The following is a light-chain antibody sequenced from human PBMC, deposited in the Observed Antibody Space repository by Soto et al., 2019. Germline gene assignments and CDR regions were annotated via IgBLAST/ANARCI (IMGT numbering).Light chain of an antibody. Sequence: QSVLTQPASVSGSPGQSITISCTGTSSDVGGYTYVSWYQQHPGKAPKLMIYXXSNRPSXXXXRFSGSKSGNTASLTISGLQTEDEADYYCSSYTNSNTRVFGGGTKLTVL. CDR3: SSYTNSNTRV. CDR1: SSDVGGYTY. J-gene: IGLJ3*02. CDR2: XXS. V-gene: IGLV2-14*01.